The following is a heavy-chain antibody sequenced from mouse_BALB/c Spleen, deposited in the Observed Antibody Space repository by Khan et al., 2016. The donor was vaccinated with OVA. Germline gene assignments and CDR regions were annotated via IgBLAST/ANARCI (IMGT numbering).Heavy chain of an antibody. CDR2: IWGDGST. J-gene: IGHJ3*01. CDR3: ARELRLGGFAY. Sequence: QVQLKQSGPGLVAPSQNLSITCTVSGFSLTDYGVNWVRQPPGKGLEWLGMIWGDGSTDYNSALKSRLSISKDNSKSQVFLKINSLQTDDTARYYCARELRLGGFAYWGQGTLVTVSA. D-gene: IGHD1-2*01. CDR1: GFSLTDYG. V-gene: IGHV2-6-7*01.